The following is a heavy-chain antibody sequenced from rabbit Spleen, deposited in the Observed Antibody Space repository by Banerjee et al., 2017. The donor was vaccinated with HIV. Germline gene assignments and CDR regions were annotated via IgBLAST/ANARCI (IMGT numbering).Heavy chain of an antibody. V-gene: IGHV1S47*01. CDR2: IEPIFGNT. J-gene: IGHJ6*01. CDR1: EFDFSNFG. Sequence: QEQLVESGGGLVQPGGSLKLSCKASEFDFSNFGVSWVRKAPGKGLEWIGYIEPIFGNTYYANWVNGRFTISSHNAQNTLYLQLYSLTAADTATYFCARDSGSSFSSYGMDLWGPGTLVTVS. D-gene: IGHD8-1*01. CDR3: ARDSGSSFSSYGMDL.